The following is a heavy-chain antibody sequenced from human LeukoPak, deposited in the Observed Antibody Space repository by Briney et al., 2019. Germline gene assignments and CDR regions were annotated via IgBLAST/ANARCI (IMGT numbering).Heavy chain of an antibody. CDR3: ARDKSSSWPYYFDY. J-gene: IGHJ4*02. V-gene: IGHV3-23*01. CDR1: GFTFSINA. Sequence: GGSLRLSCAASGFTFSINAMSWVRQAPGQGLEWLSTISGSGNAIYYADSVKGRFTISRDNSKNMLFLQMDSLRAEDTAVYYCARDKSSSWPYYFDYWGQGTLVTVSS. CDR2: ISGSGNAI. D-gene: IGHD6-13*01.